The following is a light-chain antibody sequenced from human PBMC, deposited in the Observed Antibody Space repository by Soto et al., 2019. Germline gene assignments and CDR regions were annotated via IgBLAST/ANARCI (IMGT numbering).Light chain of an antibody. V-gene: IGKV3-20*01. J-gene: IGKJ1*01. CDR1: QRLRSHY. CDR2: ASS. Sequence: EIVLTQSPGTLTLSLGERATLSCRASQRLRSHYVAWYQQRTDQAPRLLIFASSSRATGIPDRFSGSGSGKNFNLPISSLEHADFAVYYCEQYSNTQWTFGQGTKVDIK. CDR3: EQYSNTQWT.